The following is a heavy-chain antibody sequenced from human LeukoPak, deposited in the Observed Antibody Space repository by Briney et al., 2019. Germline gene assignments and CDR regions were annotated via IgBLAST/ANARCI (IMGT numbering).Heavy chain of an antibody. J-gene: IGHJ4*02. CDR2: IYYSGRT. CDR1: GNSISSGDYY. V-gene: IGHV4-30-2*03. CDR3: ARHEYYGSGSQHIFDY. Sequence: SQTLSLTCTVSGNSISSGDYYWSWIRQPAGKGLEWIGSIYYSGRTYYNPSLKSRVTISVDTSKNQFSLKLSSVTAADTTVYYCARHEYYGSGSQHIFDYWGQGTLVTVSS. D-gene: IGHD3-10*01.